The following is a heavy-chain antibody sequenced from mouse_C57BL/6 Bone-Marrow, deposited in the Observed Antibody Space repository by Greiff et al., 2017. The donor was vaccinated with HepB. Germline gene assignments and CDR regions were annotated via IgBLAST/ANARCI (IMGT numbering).Heavy chain of an antibody. Sequence: QVQLQQPGAELVKPGASVKVSCKASGYTFTSYWMHWVKQRPGQGLEWIGRIHPSDSDTNYNQKFKGKATLTVDKSSSTAYMQLSSLTTEDSAVYYCATCYSKEAWFAYWGQGTLVTVSA. CDR3: ATCYSKEAWFAY. J-gene: IGHJ3*01. D-gene: IGHD2-5*01. CDR1: GYTFTSYW. CDR2: IHPSDSDT. V-gene: IGHV1-74*01.